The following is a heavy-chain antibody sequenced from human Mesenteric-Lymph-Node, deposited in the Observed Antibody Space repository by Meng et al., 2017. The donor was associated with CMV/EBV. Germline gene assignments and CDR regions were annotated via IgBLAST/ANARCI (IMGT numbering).Heavy chain of an antibody. CDR2: ISGSGGST. J-gene: IGHJ4*02. CDR1: GFTFSSYA. Sequence: GGSLRLSCAASGFTFSSYAMSWVRQAPGKGLEWVSAISGSGGSTYYADSVKGRFTISRDNAKNSLFLQMNSLRAEDTAVYFCARDCYYGSGSYYKPSFDYWGQGTLVTVSS. CDR3: ARDCYYGSGSYYKPSFDY. V-gene: IGHV3-23*01. D-gene: IGHD3-10*01.